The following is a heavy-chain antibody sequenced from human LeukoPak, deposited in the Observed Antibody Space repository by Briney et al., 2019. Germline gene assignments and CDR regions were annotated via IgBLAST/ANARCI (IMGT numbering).Heavy chain of an antibody. CDR3: ARIIAAARPRDNWFDP. CDR2: INHSGST. J-gene: IGHJ5*02. CDR1: GGSFSCYY. Sequence: SETLSLTCAVYGGSFSCYYWSWIRQPPGKGLEWIGEINHSGSTNYNPSLKSRVTISVDTSKNQFSLKLSSVTAADTAVYYCARIIAAARPRDNWFDPWGQGTLVTVSS. V-gene: IGHV4-34*01. D-gene: IGHD6-13*01.